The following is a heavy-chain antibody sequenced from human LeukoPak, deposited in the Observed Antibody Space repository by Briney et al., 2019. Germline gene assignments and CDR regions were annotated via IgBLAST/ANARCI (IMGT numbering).Heavy chain of an antibody. CDR1: GFTFNIYA. Sequence: SGGSLRLSCAASGFTFNIYAITWVRQAPGKGLEWVATITNSGDKTFYADSVKGRFTISRDNSKNTLYLQMNSLRAEDTAVYYCARSTVTTSFDYWGQGTLVTVSS. J-gene: IGHJ4*02. V-gene: IGHV3-23*01. CDR2: ITNSGDKT. D-gene: IGHD4-17*01. CDR3: ARSTVTTSFDY.